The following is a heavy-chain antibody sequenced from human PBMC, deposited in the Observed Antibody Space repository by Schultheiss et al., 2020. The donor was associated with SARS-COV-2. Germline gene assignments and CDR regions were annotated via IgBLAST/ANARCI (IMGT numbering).Heavy chain of an antibody. J-gene: IGHJ4*02. D-gene: IGHD3-10*01. V-gene: IGHV3-7*01. CDR2: IKQDGSEK. CDR1: GFTFSSYW. CDR3: ARDLIYFVSGQWDY. Sequence: GGSLRLSCAASGFTFSSYWMTWVRQTPGKGLEWVANIKQDGSEKYYMDSVKGRFTISRDNAKNSLYLQMNSLKAEDTAVYYCARDLIYFVSGQWDYWGQGTLVTVSS.